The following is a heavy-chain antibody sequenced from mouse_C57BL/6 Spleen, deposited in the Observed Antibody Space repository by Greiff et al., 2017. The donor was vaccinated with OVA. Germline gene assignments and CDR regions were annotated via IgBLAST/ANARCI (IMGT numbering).Heavy chain of an antibody. CDR2: IDPSDSYT. D-gene: IGHD2-5*01. V-gene: IGHV1-59*01. CDR3: AGYSNRFAY. Sequence: QVQLQQPGAELVRPGTSVKLSCKASGYTFTSYWMHWVKQRPGQGLEWIGVIDPSDSYTNYNQKFKGKATLTVDTSSSTAYMQLSSLTSEDSAVYYCAGYSNRFAYWGQGTLVTVSA. J-gene: IGHJ3*01. CDR1: GYTFTSYW.